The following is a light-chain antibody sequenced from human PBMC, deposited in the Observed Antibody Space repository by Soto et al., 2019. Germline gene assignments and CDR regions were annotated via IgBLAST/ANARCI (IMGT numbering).Light chain of an antibody. CDR2: EVS. CDR1: SSDVGGYNY. J-gene: IGLJ1*01. CDR3: SSCTSSSTWV. V-gene: IGLV2-14*01. Sequence: QSVLTQPASVSGSPGQSITISCTGTSSDVGGYNYVSWYQQHPGKAPKLMIYEVSNRPSGVSNRFSGSKSGNTASLTISGLQAEDEADYYCSSCTSSSTWVFGTGTKLTAL.